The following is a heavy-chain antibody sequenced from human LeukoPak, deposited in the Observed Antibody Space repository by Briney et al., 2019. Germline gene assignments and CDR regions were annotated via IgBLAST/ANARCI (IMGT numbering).Heavy chain of an antibody. Sequence: SVKVSCKASGGTFSSYAIGWVRQAPGQGLEWMGGIIPIFGTANYAQKFQGRVTITADKSTSTAYMELSSLRSEDTAVYYCARVGDFWSGYYRPFDYWGQGTLVTVSS. J-gene: IGHJ4*02. V-gene: IGHV1-69*06. CDR1: GGTFSSYA. CDR2: IIPIFGTA. D-gene: IGHD3-3*01. CDR3: ARVGDFWSGYYRPFDY.